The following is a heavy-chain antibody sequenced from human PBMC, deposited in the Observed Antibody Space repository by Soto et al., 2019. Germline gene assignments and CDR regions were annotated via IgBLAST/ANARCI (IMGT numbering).Heavy chain of an antibody. Sequence: EVQLVESGGGLVQPGGSLRLSCAASGFSFDFYGMTWVRQAPGKGLEWVASIMGDGREGDKYYVDSVKGRFTISRDNAKNSLYLQMSSLRAEDTATYFCSRDHYGSGAIWGQGTPVIVSS. CDR2: IMGDGREGDK. D-gene: IGHD3-10*01. V-gene: IGHV3-7*05. J-gene: IGHJ4*02. CDR3: SRDHYGSGAI. CDR1: GFSFDFYG.